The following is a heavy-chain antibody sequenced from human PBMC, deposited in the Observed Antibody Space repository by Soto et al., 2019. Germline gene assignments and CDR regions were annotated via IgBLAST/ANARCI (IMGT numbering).Heavy chain of an antibody. Sequence: QVHLVQSGAEVKKPGASVKVSCETSGYPFTSYGIGWVRQAPGQGLEWMAWISPYNGNTYYAQKFQGRVTLTTDTSTRTVYMELRSLRSDDTAVYYCARDQSFDRTYYYGIDVWGQGTTVTVS. J-gene: IGHJ6*02. V-gene: IGHV1-18*01. CDR1: GYPFTSYG. CDR2: ISPYNGNT. CDR3: ARDQSFDRTYYYGIDV.